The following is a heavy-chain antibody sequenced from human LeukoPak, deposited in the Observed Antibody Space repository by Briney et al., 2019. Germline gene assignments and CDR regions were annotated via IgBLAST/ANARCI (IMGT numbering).Heavy chain of an antibody. CDR1: GGSFSGYY. J-gene: IGHJ6*02. CDR3: ARVAVRGYDFVNHYYYSMDV. CDR2: INHSGST. D-gene: IGHD5-12*01. V-gene: IGHV4-34*01. Sequence: SETLSLTCAVYGGSFSGYYWSWIRQPPGKGLEWIGEINHSGSTNYNPSLKSRVTISVDTSKNQFSLKVSSVTAADTAVYYCARVAVRGYDFVNHYYYSMDVWGQGTTVTVSS.